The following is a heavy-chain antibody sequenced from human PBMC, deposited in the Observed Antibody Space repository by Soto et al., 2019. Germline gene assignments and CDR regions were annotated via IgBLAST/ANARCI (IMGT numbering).Heavy chain of an antibody. Sequence: SETLSLTCTVSGGSITTGGYYWSWIRQLPGKGLEWIGHRYYSESTYYNPSLKSRVSISLDTSKNQFSLKLSFVTAADTAMYYCARTKCSGGSCYSWSLDYWGQGTPVTAPQ. CDR3: ARTKCSGGSCYSWSLDY. J-gene: IGHJ4*02. D-gene: IGHD2-15*01. V-gene: IGHV4-31*03. CDR1: GGSITTGGYY. CDR2: RYYSEST.